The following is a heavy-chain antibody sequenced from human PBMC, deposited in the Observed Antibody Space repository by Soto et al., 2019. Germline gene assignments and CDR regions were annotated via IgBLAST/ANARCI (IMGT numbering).Heavy chain of an antibody. Sequence: PGESMKVSCRGAGYSCASYLVGWVRQMPGKGLEWMGIIYPGDSDTRYSPSFQGQVTISADKSISTAYLQWSSLKASDTAMYYCARLNSSSDYYYYYYMDVWGKGTTVTVSS. D-gene: IGHD6-6*01. CDR3: ARLNSSSDYYYYYYMDV. CDR1: GYSCASYL. CDR2: IYPGDSDT. V-gene: IGHV5-51*01. J-gene: IGHJ6*03.